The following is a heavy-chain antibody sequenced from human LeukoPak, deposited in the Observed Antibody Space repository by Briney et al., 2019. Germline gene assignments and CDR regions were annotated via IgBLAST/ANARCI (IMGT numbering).Heavy chain of an antibody. CDR2: ISNDGSNK. J-gene: IGHJ4*02. Sequence: PGGSLRLSCAVSGFTFSRYSMHWVRQAPGKGPEWVAVISNDGSNKDYADSVNGRFTISRDNSKNTLYLQMNSLRAEDTAVYYCASGGVVINFDFWGQGTLVTVSS. CDR3: ASGGVVINFDF. CDR1: GFTFSRYS. D-gene: IGHD3-22*01. V-gene: IGHV3-30*04.